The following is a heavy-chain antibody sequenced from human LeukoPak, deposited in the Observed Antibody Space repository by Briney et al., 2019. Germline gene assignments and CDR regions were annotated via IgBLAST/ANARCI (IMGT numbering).Heavy chain of an antibody. D-gene: IGHD3-22*01. J-gene: IGHJ4*02. CDR3: AKALGPYYYDSSGYLDY. V-gene: IGHV3-9*03. Sequence: GRSLRLSCAASGFTFDDYAMHWVRQAPGKGLEWVSVISWNSGSIGYADSVKGRFTISRDNAKNSLYLQMNSLRAEDMALYYCAKALGPYYYDSSGYLDYWGQGTLVTVSS. CDR1: GFTFDDYA. CDR2: ISWNSGSI.